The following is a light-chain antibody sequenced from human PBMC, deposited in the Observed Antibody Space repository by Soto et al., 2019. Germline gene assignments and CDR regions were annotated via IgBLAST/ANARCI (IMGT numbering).Light chain of an antibody. J-gene: IGLJ1*01. Sequence: QSALAQPPSASGSPGQSVTISCTGSGSDIGAYNHVAWFQQFPGKTPKLVIYSVSDRPSGVSYRFSGSKSGNTASLTISGLQADDEADYYCISYTVSRSYVFGTGTKLTVL. CDR1: GSDIGAYNH. CDR3: ISYTVSRSYV. V-gene: IGLV2-14*01. CDR2: SVS.